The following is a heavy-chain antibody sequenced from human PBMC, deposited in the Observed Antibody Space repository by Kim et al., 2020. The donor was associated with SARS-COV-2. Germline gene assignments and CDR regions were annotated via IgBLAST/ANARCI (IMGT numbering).Heavy chain of an antibody. CDR2: INWNGGST. J-gene: IGHJ4*02. CDR3: ARGGGSGFQYLPDY. Sequence: GGSLRLSCAASGFTFDDYGMSWVRQAPGKGLEWVSGINWNGGSTGYADSVKGRFTISRDNAKNSLYLQMNSLRAEDTALYHCARGGGSGFQYLPDYWGQGTLVTVSS. D-gene: IGHD3-10*01. V-gene: IGHV3-20*01. CDR1: GFTFDDYG.